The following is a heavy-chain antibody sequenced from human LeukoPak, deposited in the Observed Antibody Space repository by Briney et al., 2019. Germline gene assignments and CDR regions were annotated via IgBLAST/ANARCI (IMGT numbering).Heavy chain of an antibody. CDR2: ISTYNGNT. Sequence: ASVKVSCKASGYTFTSYGISWVRQAPGQGLEWMGWISTYNGNTNYAQKLQGRVTMTTDTSTSTDYMELRSLRSDDTAVYYCARGKIEMGAFDIWGQGTMVTVSS. V-gene: IGHV1-18*01. J-gene: IGHJ3*02. CDR3: ARGKIEMGAFDI. D-gene: IGHD5-24*01. CDR1: GYTFTSYG.